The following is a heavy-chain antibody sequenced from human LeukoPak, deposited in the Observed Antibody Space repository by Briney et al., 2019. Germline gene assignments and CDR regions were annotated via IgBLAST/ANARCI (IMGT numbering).Heavy chain of an antibody. J-gene: IGHJ4*02. CDR2: IYTSGNT. D-gene: IGHD4-11*01. Sequence: SETLSLTCTVSGDSISSYYWSWIRQPAGKGLEWIGRIYTSGNTNYNPSLKSRVTMSVDTSKNQFSLKLRSVTAADTAVYYCANMNNDYSMVWGQGTLVTVSS. CDR1: GDSISSYY. CDR3: ANMNNDYSMV. V-gene: IGHV4-4*07.